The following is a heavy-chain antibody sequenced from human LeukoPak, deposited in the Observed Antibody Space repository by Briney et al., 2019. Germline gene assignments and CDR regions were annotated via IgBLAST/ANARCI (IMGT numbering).Heavy chain of an antibody. Sequence: GGSLRLSCEASGFTFSGYAVSWVRQAPGKGLEWVSGFGTDGNTHYAESVRGRFDISRDTSKSTVYLQMNTPRAEDTALYYCPIYLHYWVAMQLWGQGTTVTVS. D-gene: IGHD2-2*01. V-gene: IGHV3-23*01. J-gene: IGHJ6*02. CDR3: PIYLHYWVAMQL. CDR1: GFTFSGYA. CDR2: FGTDGNT.